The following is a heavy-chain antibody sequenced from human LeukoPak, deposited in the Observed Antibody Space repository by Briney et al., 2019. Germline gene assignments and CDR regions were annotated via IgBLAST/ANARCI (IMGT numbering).Heavy chain of an antibody. CDR3: ARTCSSSSCYMVH. J-gene: IGHJ4*02. Sequence: ASVKVSCKPSGGTFSSYGVSWVRQAPGQGLEWMGGIIPIFRATNYAQRFRGRVTITADESTSTAYMELSSLRSDDTALYHCARTCSSSSCYMVHWGQGTLVTVSS. CDR2: IIPIFRAT. CDR1: GGTFSSYG. V-gene: IGHV1-69*01. D-gene: IGHD2-2*02.